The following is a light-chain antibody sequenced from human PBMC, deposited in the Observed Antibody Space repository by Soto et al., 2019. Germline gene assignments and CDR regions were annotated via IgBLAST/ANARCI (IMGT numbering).Light chain of an antibody. Sequence: ENVLTQSPGTLSLSPGGRATLSCRSSQGVASSYLAWYQQKPGQAPRLLIYGASSRATGIPDRFSGSGSGTDFTLTISRLEPEDFAVYYCQQYGSSPGWTFGQGTKVDIK. V-gene: IGKV3-20*01. CDR2: GAS. J-gene: IGKJ1*01. CDR1: QGVASSY. CDR3: QQYGSSPGWT.